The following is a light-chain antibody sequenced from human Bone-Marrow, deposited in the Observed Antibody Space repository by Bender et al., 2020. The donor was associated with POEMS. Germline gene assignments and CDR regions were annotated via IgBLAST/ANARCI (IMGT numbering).Light chain of an antibody. CDR3: CSFVGSSTWV. V-gene: IGLV3-21*02. CDR1: NIEDKS. Sequence: SYVLTQPPSVSVAPGQTARISCGGNNIEDKSVHWYQLRPGQAPVLVVYDDSDRPSGIPERFSGSKSGNTASLTISGLRAEDEADYHCCSFVGSSTWVFGGGTKLTVL. J-gene: IGLJ3*02. CDR2: DDS.